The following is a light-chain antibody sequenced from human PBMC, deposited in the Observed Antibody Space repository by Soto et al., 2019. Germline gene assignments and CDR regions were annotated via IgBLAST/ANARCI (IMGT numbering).Light chain of an antibody. CDR2: GAS. CDR3: QQFGSLWT. V-gene: IGKV3-20*01. J-gene: IGKJ1*01. Sequence: EIVLTQSPGTLSLSPGERATLSCRASQSVDIGYLAWYQQKPGQAPRLLIYGASSRATGIPDRFSGSGSGTDFTLTISRLEPEDFAVYYCQQFGSLWTFGQGTRVELK. CDR1: QSVDIGY.